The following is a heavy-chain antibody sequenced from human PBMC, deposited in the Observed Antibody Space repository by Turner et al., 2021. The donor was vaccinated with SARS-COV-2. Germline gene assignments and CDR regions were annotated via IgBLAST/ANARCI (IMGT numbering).Heavy chain of an antibody. CDR1: GGSVTNSFYF. CDR3: ATKTHCGSDCYSKYFDL. V-gene: IGHV4-39*01. CDR2: MSYSEMT. Sequence: QLQLEESGPGLVKASETLSLTCCVSGGSVTNSFYFWGWVRQAPGRGLEWIASMSYSEMTYHNPSLRSRVSISKDTSKNQFSLRLTSLTAADTAIYYCATKTHCGSDCYSKYFDLWGRGTPVTVAS. D-gene: IGHD2-21*02. J-gene: IGHJ2*01.